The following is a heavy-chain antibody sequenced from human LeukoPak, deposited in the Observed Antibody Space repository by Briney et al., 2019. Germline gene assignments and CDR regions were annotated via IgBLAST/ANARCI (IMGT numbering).Heavy chain of an antibody. V-gene: IGHV4-34*01. CDR2: INHSGST. Sequence: TSETLSLTCAVYGVSFRGYYWSWLRQPPGKGLEWVGEINHSGSTNYNPSLKSRVTISVDTSKNQFSLKLSSVTAADTAVYYCARGLRLLYFDWLPNRVFDYWGQGTLVTVSS. CDR1: GVSFRGYY. D-gene: IGHD3-9*01. CDR3: ARGLRLLYFDWLPNRVFDY. J-gene: IGHJ4*02.